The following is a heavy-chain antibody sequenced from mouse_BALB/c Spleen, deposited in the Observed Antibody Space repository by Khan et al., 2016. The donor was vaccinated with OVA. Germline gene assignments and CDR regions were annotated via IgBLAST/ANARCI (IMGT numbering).Heavy chain of an antibody. CDR3: TRGWAWATIIAGFAY. D-gene: IGHD2-4*01. CDR1: GYTFTSYY. Sequence: QVQLQQPGAELVKPGASVKLSCKASGYTFTSYYMYWVKQRPGQGLEWIGGINPSNGGTNFTEKFKSQATLTVDKSSSTAYMPLRSLPSEDSAVYDCTRGWAWATIIAGFAYWGQGTLVTVAA. CDR2: INPSNGGT. V-gene: IGHV1S81*02. J-gene: IGHJ3*01.